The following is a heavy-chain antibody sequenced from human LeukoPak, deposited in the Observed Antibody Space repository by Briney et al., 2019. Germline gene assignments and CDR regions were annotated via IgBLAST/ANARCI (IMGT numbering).Heavy chain of an antibody. D-gene: IGHD2-2*02. Sequence: GGSLRLSCAASGFNFISYEMNWVRQAPGKGLEWVSYISSVGSTISYADSVRGRFTISRDNAKNSLFLQMNNLRAEDTAFYYRARHTLNALDIWGQGTMVTVSS. V-gene: IGHV3-48*03. CDR1: GFNFISYE. CDR2: ISSVGSTI. CDR3: ARHTLNALDI. J-gene: IGHJ3*02.